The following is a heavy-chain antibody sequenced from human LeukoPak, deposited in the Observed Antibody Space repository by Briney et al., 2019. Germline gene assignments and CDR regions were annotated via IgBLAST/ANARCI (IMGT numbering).Heavy chain of an antibody. CDR3: ARGDTAMVTGYYYYYYMDV. CDR2: INHSGST. V-gene: IGHV4-34*01. Sequence: PSETLSLTCAVYGGSFSGYYWSWIRQPPGKGLEWIGEINHSGSTNYNPSLKSRVTISVDTSKNQFSLKLSSVTAADTAVYYCARGDTAMVTGYYYYYYMDVWGKGTTVTVSS. CDR1: GGSFSGYY. D-gene: IGHD5-18*01. J-gene: IGHJ6*03.